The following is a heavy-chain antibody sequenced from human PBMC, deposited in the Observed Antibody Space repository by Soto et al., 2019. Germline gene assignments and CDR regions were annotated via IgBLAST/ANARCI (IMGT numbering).Heavy chain of an antibody. V-gene: IGHV1-69*06. D-gene: IGHD3-9*01. J-gene: IGHJ6*02. CDR3: ARLQNAWNYDILTVYCVQAYDYCMDV. Sequence: QVQLVQSGAEVNKPGSSVKVSCKASGGTFSSYAISWVRQAPGQGLEWMGGIITIFGTANYAQKFQGRVTITADKSTSTAYLEVSSRRSEDTAVYYCARLQNAWNYDILTVYCVQAYDYCMDVWGQGTTVTVSS. CDR2: IITIFGTA. CDR1: GGTFSSYA.